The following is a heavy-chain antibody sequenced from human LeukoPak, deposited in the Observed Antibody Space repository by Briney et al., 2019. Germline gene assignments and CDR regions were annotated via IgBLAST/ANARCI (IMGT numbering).Heavy chain of an antibody. J-gene: IGHJ4*02. V-gene: IGHV3-20*04. CDR1: GVTFDDYG. Sequence: GGSLRLSCAASGVTFDDYGLSWVRQAPGKGLEWVSGINWNGGSTGYADSVKGRFTISRDNAKKSLSLEMNSLRAEDTAVYYCARDHGSGSTDYFDSWGQGTLVTVSA. CDR3: ARDHGSGSTDYFDS. CDR2: INWNGGST. D-gene: IGHD2-15*01.